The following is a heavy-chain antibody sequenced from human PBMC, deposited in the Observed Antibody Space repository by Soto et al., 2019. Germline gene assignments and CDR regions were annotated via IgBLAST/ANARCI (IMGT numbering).Heavy chain of an antibody. V-gene: IGHV3-15*07. CDR2: IKSKTDGGAT. Sequence: GSLRLSCAASGFTFSNAWMNWVRQAPGKGLEWVGRIKSKTDGGATEYASPVKGRFTISRDDSKNTLDLQMNSLKTDDTAVYYCTTGAAGTNYHNMDVWGQGTTVTVSS. CDR3: TTGAAGTNYHNMDV. J-gene: IGHJ6*02. D-gene: IGHD6-19*01. CDR1: GFTFSNAW.